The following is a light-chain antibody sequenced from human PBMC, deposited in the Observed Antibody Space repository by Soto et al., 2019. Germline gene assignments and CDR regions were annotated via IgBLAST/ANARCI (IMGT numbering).Light chain of an antibody. Sequence: EIVLTQSPGTLSLSAGERATLSCRASQSLSSNYLACYQQKPGQAPTVLIYGASSRATGIPDRFSGSGSGTDFTLTISRLEPEDFAVYYCQQYDTSPTFGQGTKVEIK. CDR3: QQYDTSPT. V-gene: IGKV3-20*01. J-gene: IGKJ1*01. CDR1: QSLSSNY. CDR2: GAS.